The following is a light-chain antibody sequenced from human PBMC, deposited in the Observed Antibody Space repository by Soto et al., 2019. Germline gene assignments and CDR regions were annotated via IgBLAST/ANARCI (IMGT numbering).Light chain of an antibody. J-gene: IGKJ2*01. Sequence: EIVMTQAPGTLSVSPGESVTLSCRASQSISSELAWYHQKRDQPPRLLIYGASTRATGVPARFTGSGSGSDFTLSMSGQQSEDFAVYSCQQRHNWPLTFGRGTRLEI. V-gene: IGKV3-15*01. CDR3: QQRHNWPLT. CDR2: GAS. CDR1: QSISSE.